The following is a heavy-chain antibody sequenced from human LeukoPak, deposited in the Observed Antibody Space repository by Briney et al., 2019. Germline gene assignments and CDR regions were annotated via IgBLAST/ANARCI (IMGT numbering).Heavy chain of an antibody. CDR3: ARNGDGYLPGDGPFDY. CDR1: GYTFTSYG. J-gene: IGHJ4*02. D-gene: IGHD5-24*01. V-gene: IGHV1-18*01. Sequence: GASVKVSCKASGYTFTSYGISWVRQAPGQGLEWMGWISAYNGNTNYAQKLQGRVTMTTDTSTSTAYMELSSLRSEDTAVYYCARNGDGYLPGDGPFDYWDQGTLVTVSS. CDR2: ISAYNGNT.